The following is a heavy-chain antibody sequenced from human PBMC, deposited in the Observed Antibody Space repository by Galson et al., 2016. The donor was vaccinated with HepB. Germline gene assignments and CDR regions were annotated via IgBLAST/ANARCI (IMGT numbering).Heavy chain of an antibody. V-gene: IGHV4-59*12. J-gene: IGHJ4*02. CDR3: ARDRSSGSGNFGY. CDR1: GGSMSTYY. Sequence: SETLSLTCTVSGGSMSTYYWSWIRQPPGKGLEWIGYIYHSGSTYYNPSLKSRVSVSVDTSKNQFSLRLSSVTAADTAVYYCARDRSSGSGNFGYWGQGTLVTVSS. D-gene: IGHD3-10*01. CDR2: IYHSGST.